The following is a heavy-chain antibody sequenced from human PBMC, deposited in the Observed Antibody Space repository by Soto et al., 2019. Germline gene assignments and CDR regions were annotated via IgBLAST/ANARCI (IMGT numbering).Heavy chain of an antibody. CDR2: ISSSSSYI. CDR3: ATAVAAYYYGSGSSQTDY. CDR1: GFTFSSYS. V-gene: IGHV3-21*01. Sequence: PGGSLRLSFAASGFTFSSYSMNWVRQAPGKGLEWVSPISSSSSYIYYADSVKGRFTISRDNAKNSLYLQMNSLRAEDTAVYYCATAVAAYYYGSGSSQTDYWGQGT. D-gene: IGHD3-10*01. J-gene: IGHJ4*02.